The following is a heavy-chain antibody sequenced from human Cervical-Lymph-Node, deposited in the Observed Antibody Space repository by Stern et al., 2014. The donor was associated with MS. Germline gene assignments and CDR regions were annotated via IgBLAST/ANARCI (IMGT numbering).Heavy chain of an antibody. Sequence: QLQLQESGPGLVKPSETLSLTCSVFGGSITSSSYYWGWVRQPPGKGLEYIGNIYYSGTTYYSPSFKSRVTISVDPSKNQFSLSLSSVTAADTAVYYCARRSSLYNWFDPWGQGTLVTVSS. J-gene: IGHJ5*02. CDR1: GGSITSSSYY. CDR2: IYYSGTT. D-gene: IGHD6-13*01. CDR3: ARRSSLYNWFDP. V-gene: IGHV4-39*01.